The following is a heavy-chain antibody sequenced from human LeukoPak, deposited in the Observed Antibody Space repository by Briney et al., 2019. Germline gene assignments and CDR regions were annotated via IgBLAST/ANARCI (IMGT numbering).Heavy chain of an antibody. Sequence: SETLSLTCTVSGGSISSYYWSWIRQPPGKGLEWIGEINHSGSTNYNPSLKSRVTISVDTSKNQFSLKLSSVTAADTAVYYCARGFSRREIWSGSYYYMDVWGKGTTVTVSS. V-gene: IGHV4-34*01. CDR2: INHSGST. J-gene: IGHJ6*03. CDR3: ARGFSRREIWSGSYYYMDV. CDR1: GGSISSYY. D-gene: IGHD3-3*01.